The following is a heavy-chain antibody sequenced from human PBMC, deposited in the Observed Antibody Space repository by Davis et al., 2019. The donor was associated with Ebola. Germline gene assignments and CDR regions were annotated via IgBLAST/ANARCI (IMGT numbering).Heavy chain of an antibody. J-gene: IGHJ4*02. Sequence: AASVTVSCKASGYTFTSYDINWVRQATGQGLEWMGWMNPNSGNTGYAQKFQGRVTMTRNTSISTAYMELSSLRSEDTAVYYCARGRVPAAMLFPGRGYYFDYWGQGTLVTVSS. V-gene: IGHV1-8*01. D-gene: IGHD2-2*01. CDR1: GYTFTSYD. CDR2: MNPNSGNT. CDR3: ARGRVPAAMLFPGRGYYFDY.